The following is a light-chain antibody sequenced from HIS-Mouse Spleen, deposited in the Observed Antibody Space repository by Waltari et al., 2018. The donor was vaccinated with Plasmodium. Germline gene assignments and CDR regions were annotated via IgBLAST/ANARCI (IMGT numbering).Light chain of an antibody. CDR2: EDS. CDR3: YSTDSSGNHRV. CDR1: ELPKKS. V-gene: IGLV3-10*01. J-gene: IGLJ3*02. Sequence: SYELTQPPSVSVSTGQTARITLSHHELPKKSSYEYQQQSAQAYVLVIYEDSKRPPGIPERFSGSSSGTMATLTISGAQVEDEADYYCYSTDSSGNHRVFGGGTKLTVL.